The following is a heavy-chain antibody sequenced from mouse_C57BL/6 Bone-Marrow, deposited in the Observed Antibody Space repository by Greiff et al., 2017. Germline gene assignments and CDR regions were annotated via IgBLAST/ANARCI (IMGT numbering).Heavy chain of an antibody. J-gene: IGHJ3*01. CDR3: ARGPLYGYDGAWFAY. Sequence: VQLQQSGAELVRPGTSVKVSCKASGYAFTNYLIEWVKQRPGQGLEWIGVINPGSGGTNYNEKFKGKATLTADKSSSTAYMQLSSLTSEDSAVYFCARGPLYGYDGAWFAYWGQGTLVTVSA. CDR2: INPGSGGT. CDR1: GYAFTNYL. D-gene: IGHD2-2*01. V-gene: IGHV1-54*01.